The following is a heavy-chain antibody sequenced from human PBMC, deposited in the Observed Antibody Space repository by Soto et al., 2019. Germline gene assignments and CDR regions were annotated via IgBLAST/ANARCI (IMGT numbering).Heavy chain of an antibody. CDR1: GGSINRGGYY. D-gene: IGHD5-12*01. CDR3: VRGRGYSGYGQNWFDP. CDR2: IYYSGCT. Sequence: QGQLQESGPGLVKPSETLSLTCTVSGGSINRGGYYWRWIRQHPGKGLEWIGYIYYSGCTYYKPSLNTRLTISEDTSKNQFYLKLSSVTAADTAVYYCVRGRGYSGYGQNWFDPWGQGTLVTVSS. V-gene: IGHV4-31*03. J-gene: IGHJ5*02.